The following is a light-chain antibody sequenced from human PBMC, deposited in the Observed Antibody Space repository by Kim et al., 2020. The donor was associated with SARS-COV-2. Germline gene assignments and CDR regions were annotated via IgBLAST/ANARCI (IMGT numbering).Light chain of an antibody. J-gene: IGLJ3*02. CDR3: NSRDSSGNHWV. V-gene: IGLV3-19*01. CDR1: SLRSYF. CDR2: GKN. Sequence: LGQTVRITCQGASLRSYFASWYQQQPGQAPVLVIYGKNNRPSGIPDRFSGSSSGNTASLTITGAQAEDEADYYCNSRDSSGNHWVFGGGTQLTVL.